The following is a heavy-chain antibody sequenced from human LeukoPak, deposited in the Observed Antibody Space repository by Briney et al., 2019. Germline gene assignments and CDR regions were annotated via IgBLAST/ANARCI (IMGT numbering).Heavy chain of an antibody. V-gene: IGHV3-7*01. CDR3: ARDEGYYFDY. J-gene: IGHJ4*02. CDR2: IKEDGSEK. Sequence: GGSLRLSCAASGFTFRTYWMSWVRQAPGKGLEWVANIKEDGSEKYYVDSVKGRFTISRDNAKNSLYLQMNSLRAEDTAVYYCARDEGYYFDYWGQGTLVTVSS. CDR1: GFTFRTYW.